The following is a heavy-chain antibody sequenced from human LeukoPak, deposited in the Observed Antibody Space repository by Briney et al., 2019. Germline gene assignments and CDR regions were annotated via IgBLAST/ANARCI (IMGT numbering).Heavy chain of an antibody. V-gene: IGHV3-7*01. CDR3: VRESRPGGAMGLYHNFDY. D-gene: IGHD3-16*01. J-gene: IGHJ4*02. CDR2: IKEDGTEK. CDR1: GFNISDFW. Sequence: GGSLRLSCAASGFNISDFWMTWVRQAPGKGLEWVANIKEDGTEKHLVDSVKGRFTISRDNTKNLLYLQMNSLRGDDTATYYCVRESRPGGAMGLYHNFDYWGQGTMVTVSS.